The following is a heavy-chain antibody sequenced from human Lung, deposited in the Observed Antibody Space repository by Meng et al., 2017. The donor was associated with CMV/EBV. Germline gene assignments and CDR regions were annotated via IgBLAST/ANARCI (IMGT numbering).Heavy chain of an antibody. CDR1: GFTFSSYG. J-gene: IGHJ6*02. V-gene: IGHV3-33*06. CDR3: AKGMVSSGYYYVIAYYYGMDV. D-gene: IGHD3-22*01. CDR2: IWYDGSNK. Sequence: GESLKISCAASGFTFSSYGMHWVRQAPGKGLEWVAVIWYDGSNKYYADSAKGRFTISRDNSKNTLYLQMNSLRAEDTAVYYCAKGMVSSGYYYVIAYYYGMDVWGQGTTVTVSS.